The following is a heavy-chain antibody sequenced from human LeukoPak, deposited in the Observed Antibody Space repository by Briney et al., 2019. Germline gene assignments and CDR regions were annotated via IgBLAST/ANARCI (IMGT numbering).Heavy chain of an antibody. D-gene: IGHD1-26*01. CDR2: IKADGSET. CDR1: AFAFSSNW. J-gene: IGHJ5*02. V-gene: IGHV3-7*04. Sequence: PGGSLRLSCVASAFAFSSNWMSWVRQAPGKGLEWVASIKADGSETYYVDSVKGRFTISRDNAKNSLYLQMSSLRAEDTAVYYCARDLHPRYYLPDHWGQGTLVTVSS. CDR3: ARDLHPRYYLPDH.